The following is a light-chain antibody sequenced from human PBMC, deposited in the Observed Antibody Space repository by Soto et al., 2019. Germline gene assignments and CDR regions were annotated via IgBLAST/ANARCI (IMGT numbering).Light chain of an antibody. V-gene: IGKV1-39*01. CDR2: ASS. CDR1: QTINDY. Sequence: DIQMTQSPSSLSASVGDRVTITCRASQTINDYLNWYQQKPGKAPKFLIFASSTLQSGVPSRFRGSGSGTDFTLTIESMQTEDFANYYCQQYSSAPFTFGPGTKVDIK. J-gene: IGKJ3*01. CDR3: QQYSSAPFT.